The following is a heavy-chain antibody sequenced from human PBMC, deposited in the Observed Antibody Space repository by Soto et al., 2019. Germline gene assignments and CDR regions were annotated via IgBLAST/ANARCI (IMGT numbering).Heavy chain of an antibody. CDR2: ISSSGSTI. D-gene: IGHD3-22*01. J-gene: IGHJ6*02. CDR3: ARGSAYYDSSVHAAAGMDV. Sequence: QVQLVESGGGLVKPGGSLRLSCAASGFTFSDYYMSCIRQAPGKGLEWVSYISSSGSTIYYADSVKGRFTISRDNAKNSLYLQMNSLRAEDTAVYYCARGSAYYDSSVHAAAGMDVWGQGTTVTVSS. CDR1: GFTFSDYY. V-gene: IGHV3-11*01.